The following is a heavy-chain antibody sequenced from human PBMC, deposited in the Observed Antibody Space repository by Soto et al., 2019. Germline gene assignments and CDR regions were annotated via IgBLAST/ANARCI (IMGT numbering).Heavy chain of an antibody. V-gene: IGHV3-7*01. Sequence: VHSGGSLRLSCAASGFTFSSYWMSWVRQAPGKGLEWVANIKQDGSEKYYVDSVKGRFTISRDYAKNSLFLQMNSLRADDTAVYYCARLANYYYYYMDVWGKGTTVTV. D-gene: IGHD5-12*01. J-gene: IGHJ6*03. CDR3: ARLANYYYYYMDV. CDR2: IKQDGSEK. CDR1: GFTFSSYW.